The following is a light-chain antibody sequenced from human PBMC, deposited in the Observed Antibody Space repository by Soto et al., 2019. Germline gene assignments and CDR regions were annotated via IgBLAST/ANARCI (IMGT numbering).Light chain of an antibody. J-gene: IGKJ4*01. CDR1: QSVSSGY. Sequence: EIVLTQSPGTLSLSPGERATLSCRASQSVSSGYLAWYQQKPGQAPRLLIYDVSSRATGIPDRCSGSGSGTNFTLTISRLEPEDLSVSYCQQYGSSVGGTFGGGTKVEIK. V-gene: IGKV3-20*01. CDR3: QQYGSSVGGT. CDR2: DVS.